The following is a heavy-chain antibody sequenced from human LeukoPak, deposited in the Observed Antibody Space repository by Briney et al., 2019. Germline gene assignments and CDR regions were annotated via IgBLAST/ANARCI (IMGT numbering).Heavy chain of an antibody. CDR3: AKGWSGYYNDAFDI. Sequence: GGSLRLSCTVSGFTVSSNSMSWVRQAPGKGLEWVSVITGSGATTYYADSVKGRFTISRDNSKNTLYLQMNSLRAEDTAIYYCAKGWSGYYNDAFDIWGQGAMVTVSS. J-gene: IGHJ3*02. CDR1: GFTVSSNS. V-gene: IGHV3-23*01. CDR2: ITGSGATT. D-gene: IGHD3-3*01.